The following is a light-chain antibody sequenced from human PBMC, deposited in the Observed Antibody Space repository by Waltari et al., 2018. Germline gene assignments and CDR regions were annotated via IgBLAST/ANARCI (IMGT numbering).Light chain of an antibody. V-gene: IGLV2-23*02. J-gene: IGLJ3*02. CDR2: EVY. CDR1: SSNIGSYNL. CDR3: CSYAGSNSWV. Sequence: QSALIQPASVSGSPGQSITISCTRTSSNIGSYNLVPWYQQYPGKAPKVMIYEVYKRPSGVSNRFSGSKSGNTASLTISGLQAEDETDYYCCSYAGSNSWVFGGGTKVTVL.